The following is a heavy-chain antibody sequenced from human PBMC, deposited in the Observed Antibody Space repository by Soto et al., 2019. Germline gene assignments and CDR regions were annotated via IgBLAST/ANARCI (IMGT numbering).Heavy chain of an antibody. CDR1: DGSSSVYY. CDR2: INHSGST. CDR3: ARDSTRRGACDI. Sequence: GPGPRPPSETLSLTCAIYDGSSSVYYWIWIRQSPGEGLEWIGEINHSGSTNYNPSLKSRVTMSVDASKNQFSLKLNSVTAADTAVYYCARDSTRRGACDIRGQGTTVTVSS. J-gene: IGHJ3*02. D-gene: IGHD4-4*01. V-gene: IGHV4-34*01.